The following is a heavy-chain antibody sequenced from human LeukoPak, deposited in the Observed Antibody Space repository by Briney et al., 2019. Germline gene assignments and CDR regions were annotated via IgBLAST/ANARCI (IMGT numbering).Heavy chain of an antibody. Sequence: GGSLRLSCAASGFTFSSYAMSWVRQAPGKGLEWVSAISGSGGSTYYADSVRGRFTISRDNSKNTLYLQMNSLRAEDTAVYYCAKGYCSSTSCSNYFDYWGQGTLVTVSS. CDR2: ISGSGGST. CDR3: AKGYCSSTSCSNYFDY. CDR1: GFTFSSYA. V-gene: IGHV3-23*01. J-gene: IGHJ4*02. D-gene: IGHD2-2*01.